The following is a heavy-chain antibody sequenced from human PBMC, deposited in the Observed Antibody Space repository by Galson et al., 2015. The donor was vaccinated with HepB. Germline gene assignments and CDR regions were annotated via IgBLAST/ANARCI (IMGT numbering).Heavy chain of an antibody. V-gene: IGHV2-5*02. Sequence: PALVKPTQTLTLTCTFSGFSLNTSGVGVGWIRQPPGKALEWLALIYWDDDKRYSPSLKSRLTITKDTSKNQVVLTMTNMDPVDTATYYCALNYGSGSYFDNWFDPWGQGTLVTVSS. J-gene: IGHJ5*02. D-gene: IGHD3-10*01. CDR2: IYWDDDK. CDR3: ALNYGSGSYFDNWFDP. CDR1: GFSLNTSGVG.